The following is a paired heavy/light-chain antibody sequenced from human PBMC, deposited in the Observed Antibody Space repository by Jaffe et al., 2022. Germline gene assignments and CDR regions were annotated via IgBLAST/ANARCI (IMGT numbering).Heavy chain of an antibody. CDR3: ARIPVADLSFDY. D-gene: IGHD6-19*01. CDR2: IFFRGST. V-gene: IGHV4-61*01. Sequence: QVQLQESGPGLVEPSETLSLTCAVSGGSVSSASYYYTWIRQPPRKGLEWIGHIFFRGSTNYNPSLKSRVTISADTSKNQFSLRLSSVTAADTAVYYCARIPVADLSFDYWGQGTLVTVSS. CDR1: GGSVSSASYY. J-gene: IGHJ4*02.
Light chain of an antibody. J-gene: IGLJ1*01. CDR1: SSDVGGYDY. CDR2: EVR. CDR3: SSYTSSSTNYV. Sequence: QSALTQPASVSGSPGQSITISCTGTSSDVGGYDYVSWYRQHPGKAPKLMIYEVRNRPSGVSNRFSGSKSGNTASLTISGLQAEDEADYYCSSYTSSSTNYVFGTGTKVTVL. V-gene: IGLV2-14*01.